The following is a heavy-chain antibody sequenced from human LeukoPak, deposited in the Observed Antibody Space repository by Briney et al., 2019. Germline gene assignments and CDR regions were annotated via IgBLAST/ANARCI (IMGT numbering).Heavy chain of an antibody. D-gene: IGHD5-24*01. CDR3: ARDRDGYTDY. CDR2: IYYSGST. V-gene: IGHV4-39*07. CDR1: GGSISSSSYY. J-gene: IGHJ4*02. Sequence: SETLSLTCTVPGGSISSSSYYWGWIRQPPGKGLEWIGCIYYSGSTYYNPSLKSRVTISVDTSKNQFSLKLISLTAAATAVYYCARDRDGYTDYWGQGTLVTVSS.